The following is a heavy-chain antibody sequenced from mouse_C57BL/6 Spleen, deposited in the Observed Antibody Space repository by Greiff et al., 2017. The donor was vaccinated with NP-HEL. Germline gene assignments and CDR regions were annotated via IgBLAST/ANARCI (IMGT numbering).Heavy chain of an antibody. CDR3: ARSPMVYYFDY. D-gene: IGHD1-1*02. V-gene: IGHV1-52*01. CDR1: GYTFTSYW. Sequence: QVQLQQPGAELVRPGSSVKLSCKASGYTFTSYWMHWVKQRPIQGLEWIGNIDPSDSATHYNQKFKDKATLPVDKSSSTAYMQLSSLTSEDSAVYYCARSPMVYYFDYWGQGTTLTVSS. CDR2: IDPSDSAT. J-gene: IGHJ2*01.